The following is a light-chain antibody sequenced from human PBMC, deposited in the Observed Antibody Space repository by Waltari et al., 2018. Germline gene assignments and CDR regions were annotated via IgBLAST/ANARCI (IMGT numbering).Light chain of an antibody. Sequence: EIVLTQSPGTLSLSPGERATLSCRASQSVDSNYLAWHQQKPAQAPRLLIYGASNRPTGIPDRFSGSGSGTDFTLTIDSLEPEDFAVYYCQQYGTAPWTFGQGTKEEIK. V-gene: IGKV3-20*01. CDR2: GAS. CDR3: QQYGTAPWT. J-gene: IGKJ1*01. CDR1: QSVDSNY.